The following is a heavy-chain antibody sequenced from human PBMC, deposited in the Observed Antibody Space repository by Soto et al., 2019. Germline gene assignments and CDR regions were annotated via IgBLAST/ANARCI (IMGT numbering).Heavy chain of an antibody. J-gene: IGHJ4*02. CDR2: IYYSGST. D-gene: IGHD3-10*01. V-gene: IGHV4-31*03. Sequence: SETLSLTCTVSGGSISSGGYYWSWIRQHPGKGLEWIGYIYYSGSTYYNPSLKSRVTISVDTSKNQFSLKLSSVTAADTAVYYCARECSYYGSGSPPSFDYWGQGTLVTVSS. CDR3: ARECSYYGSGSPPSFDY. CDR1: GGSISSGGYY.